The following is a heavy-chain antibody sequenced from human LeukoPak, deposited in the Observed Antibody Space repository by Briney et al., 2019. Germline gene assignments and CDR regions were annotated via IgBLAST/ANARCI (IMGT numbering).Heavy chain of an antibody. Sequence: ASVKVSCKVSGYTLTELSMHWVRQAPGKGLEWMGGFDPEDGETIYAQKFQGRVTMTEDTSTDTAYMELSSLRSEDTAVYYCATVRTYYYDSSGYPKLACYFDYWGQGTLVTVSS. J-gene: IGHJ4*02. CDR1: GYTLTELS. D-gene: IGHD3-22*01. CDR3: ATVRTYYYDSSGYPKLACYFDY. CDR2: FDPEDGET. V-gene: IGHV1-24*01.